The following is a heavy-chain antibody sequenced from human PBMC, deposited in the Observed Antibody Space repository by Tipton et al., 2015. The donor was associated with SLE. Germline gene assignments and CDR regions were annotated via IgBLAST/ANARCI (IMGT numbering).Heavy chain of an antibody. D-gene: IGHD6-19*01. CDR3: ARTPGSGWQYYFDY. J-gene: IGHJ4*02. CDR1: GGSINSYY. V-gene: IGHV4-59*13. Sequence: TLSLTCTVSGGSINSYYWSWIRQPPGKGLEWIGYIYYSGSTNYNPSLKSRVTISVDTPKDQFSLKLSSVTAADTAVYFCARTPGSGWQYYFDYWGQGTLVTVSS. CDR2: IYYSGST.